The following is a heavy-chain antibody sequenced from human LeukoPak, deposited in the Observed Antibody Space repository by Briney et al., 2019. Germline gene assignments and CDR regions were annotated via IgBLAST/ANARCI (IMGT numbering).Heavy chain of an antibody. CDR1: GFTFSTYA. V-gene: IGHV3-48*03. CDR2: ISSSGSTI. CDR3: ASERHSSGWYDY. J-gene: IGHJ4*02. D-gene: IGHD6-19*01. Sequence: PGGSLRLSCSASGFTFSTYAMNWVRQAPGKGLEWVSYISSSGSTIYYADSVKGRFTISRDNAKNSLYLQMNSLRAEDTAVYYCASERHSSGWYDYWGQGTLVTVSS.